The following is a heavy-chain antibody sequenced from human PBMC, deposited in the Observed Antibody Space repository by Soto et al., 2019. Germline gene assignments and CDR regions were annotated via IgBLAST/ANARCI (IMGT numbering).Heavy chain of an antibody. V-gene: IGHV3-33*01. D-gene: IGHD3-3*01. J-gene: IGHJ6*02. CDR1: GFTFSSYG. CDR3: ARDLPSDDFWSGYFRKNYGMDV. CDR2: IWYDGSNK. Sequence: GGSLRLSCAASGFTFSSYGMHWVRQAPGKGLQWVVVIWYDGSNKYYADSVKGRFTISRDNSKNTLYLQMNSLRAEDTAVYYCARDLPSDDFWSGYFRKNYGMDVWGQGTTVTVS.